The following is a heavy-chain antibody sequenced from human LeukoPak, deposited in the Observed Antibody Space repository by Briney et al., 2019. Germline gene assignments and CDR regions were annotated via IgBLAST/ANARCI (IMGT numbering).Heavy chain of an antibody. J-gene: IGHJ4*02. D-gene: IGHD2-8*01. V-gene: IGHV3-74*01. CDR2: INSDGSST. Sequence: GGSLRLSCAASGFTFSSYWMHWVRQAPGKGLVWVSRINSDGSSTSYADSVKGRFTISRHNAKDALYLQMNSLRAEDTALYYCVKDRSRGPRNVANILDFWGQGILVTVSS. CDR3: VKDRSRGPRNVANILDF. CDR1: GFTFSSYW.